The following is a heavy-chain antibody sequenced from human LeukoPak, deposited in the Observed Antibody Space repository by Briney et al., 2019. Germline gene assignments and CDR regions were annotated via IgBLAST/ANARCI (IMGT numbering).Heavy chain of an antibody. V-gene: IGHV4-39*07. CDR3: ARISGSSFDY. CDR1: GGSISSSSYY. D-gene: IGHD6-25*01. CDR2: IYHSGST. J-gene: IGHJ4*02. Sequence: PPETLSLTCTVSGGSISSSSYYWGWIRQPPGKGLEWIGSIYHSGSTYYNPSLKSRVTISVDTSKNQFSLKLSSVTAADTAVYYCARISGSSFDYWGQGTLVTVSS.